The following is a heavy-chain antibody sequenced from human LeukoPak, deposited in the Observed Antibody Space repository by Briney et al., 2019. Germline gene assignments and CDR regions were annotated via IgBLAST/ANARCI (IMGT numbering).Heavy chain of an antibody. CDR2: INIGGTNT. D-gene: IGHD4-17*01. CDR3: AQLSTSVTHLDY. CDR1: GFTFNDYY. V-gene: IGHV3-11*06. J-gene: IGHJ4*02. Sequence: PGGSLRLSCAASGFTFNDYYMSWIRQAPGKGLEWLSYINIGGTNTHYADSVKGRFTISRDNAKNSLYLQMNSLRAEDTAVYYCAQLSTSVTHLDYWGQGTLVTVSS.